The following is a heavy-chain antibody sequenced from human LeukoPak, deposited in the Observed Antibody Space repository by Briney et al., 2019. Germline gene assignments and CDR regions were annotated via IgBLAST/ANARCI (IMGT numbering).Heavy chain of an antibody. V-gene: IGHV3-23*01. CDR2: ITSSGGST. D-gene: IGHD1-1*01. CDR1: GFTFTTYA. J-gene: IGHJ4*02. CDR3: AKGTTGTTAFDY. Sequence: PGGSLRLSCAASGFTFTTYAMSWVRQAPGKGLEWVSTITSSGGSTYYADSVKGRFTISRDNSKNTLYLQMNSLRADDTAIYYCAKGTTGTTAFDYWGQGTLVTVSS.